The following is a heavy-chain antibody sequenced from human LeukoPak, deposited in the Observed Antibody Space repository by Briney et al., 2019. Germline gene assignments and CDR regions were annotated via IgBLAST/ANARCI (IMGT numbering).Heavy chain of an antibody. D-gene: IGHD2-15*01. CDR1: GFTFTTYP. J-gene: IGHJ4*02. CDR3: ANGDCRGGRCSSGAY. Sequence: TGGSLRLSCDASGFTFTTYPMHWVRQAPGKGLEWVAYTRDDGSKNWYGDSVKGRFTIFRDNSKNTLYLQMNSLRCEDTAVYYCANGDCRGGRCSSGAYWGQGTLVAVSS. V-gene: IGHV3-30*02. CDR2: TRDDGSKN.